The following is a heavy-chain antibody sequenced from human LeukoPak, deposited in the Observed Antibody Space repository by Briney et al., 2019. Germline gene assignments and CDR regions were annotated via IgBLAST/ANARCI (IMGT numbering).Heavy chain of an antibody. CDR3: ARGRGPYCSGGSCYPYTEFDY. J-gene: IGHJ4*02. Sequence: GGSLRLSCAASGFTFSNYAMTWVRQAPEKGLEWVSAISAGSGSTYYADSVKGRFTISRDNSRNTLYLQMNSLRAEDTAVYYCARGRGPYCSGGSCYPYTEFDYWGQGTLVTVSS. CDR2: ISAGSGST. D-gene: IGHD2-15*01. V-gene: IGHV3-23*01. CDR1: GFTFSNYA.